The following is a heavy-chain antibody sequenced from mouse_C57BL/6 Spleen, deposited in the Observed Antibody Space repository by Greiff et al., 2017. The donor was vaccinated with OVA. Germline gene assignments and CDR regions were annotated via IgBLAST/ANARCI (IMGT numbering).Heavy chain of an antibody. CDR3: ARSGGYYVAWFAD. Sequence: QVQLQQSGAELMKPGASVKLSCKASGYTFTGYWIEWVKQRPGHGLEWIGEILPGSGSTTYNEKFKGKATFTADTSSNTAYMHLSRPATEVSAIYACARSGGYYVAWFADWGQGTLVTVSA. V-gene: IGHV1-9*01. CDR2: ILPGSGST. D-gene: IGHD2-3*01. CDR1: GYTFTGYW. J-gene: IGHJ3*01.